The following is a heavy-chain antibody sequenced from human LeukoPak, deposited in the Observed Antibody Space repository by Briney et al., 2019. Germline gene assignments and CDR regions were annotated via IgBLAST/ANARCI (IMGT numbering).Heavy chain of an antibody. CDR2: ISGSGGST. J-gene: IGHJ4*02. D-gene: IGHD6-19*01. CDR3: AKGLAVAGRFDY. V-gene: IGHV3-23*01. Sequence: PGGSLRLSCAASGFTFSSHAMSWVRQAPGKGLEWVSAISGSGGSTYYADSVKGRFTISRDKSKNTLYLQMNSLRAEDTAVYYCAKGLAVAGRFDYWGQGTLVTVSS. CDR1: GFTFSSHA.